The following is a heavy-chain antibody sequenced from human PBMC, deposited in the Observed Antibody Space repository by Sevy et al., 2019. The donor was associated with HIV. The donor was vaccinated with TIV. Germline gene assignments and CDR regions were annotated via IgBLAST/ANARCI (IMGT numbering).Heavy chain of an antibody. D-gene: IGHD2-21*01. J-gene: IGHJ4*02. CDR1: GGSLSNYG. Sequence: ASVKVSCKASGGSLSNYGMNWVRQAPGQGLEWTGGIIPRVGLTNYAQKFQDRVTITADESTNTVYIEVRRLTSEDTGVYYCASVRPCGGDCYYFDSWGQGTLLTVSS. CDR2: IIPRVGLT. CDR3: ASVRPCGGDCYYFDS. V-gene: IGHV1-69*10.